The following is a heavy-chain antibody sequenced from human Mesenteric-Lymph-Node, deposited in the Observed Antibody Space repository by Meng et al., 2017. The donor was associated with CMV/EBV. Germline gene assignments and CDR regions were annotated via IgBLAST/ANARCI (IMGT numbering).Heavy chain of an antibody. CDR1: GDSDNRANSF. Sequence: LTCTVSGDSDNRANSFWSWIRQPPGKRLEWIGYIHHSGTTNWNPSLNSRVTMSVDTSKNQFSLKLTSVTAADTAVYYCARDRSGSYSTWGQGTLVTVSS. CDR3: ARDRSGSYST. CDR2: IHHSGTT. V-gene: IGHV4-61*01. J-gene: IGHJ4*02. D-gene: IGHD1-26*01.